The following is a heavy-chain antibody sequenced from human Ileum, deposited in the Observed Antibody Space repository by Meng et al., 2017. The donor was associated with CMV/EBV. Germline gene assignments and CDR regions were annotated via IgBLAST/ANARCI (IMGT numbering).Heavy chain of an antibody. J-gene: IGHJ4*02. D-gene: IGHD1-26*01. CDR2: IRYDGTTK. CDR1: GFTFSSYG. CDR3: AKEGPMVGATIDH. Sequence: GESLKISCAASGFTFSSYGMHWVRQAPGKGLEWVSFIRYDGTTKTYTDSVKGRFIISRDNSKNTLFLYMNSLTTEDTTVYYCAKEGPMVGATIDHWGQGTLVTVSS. V-gene: IGHV3-30*02.